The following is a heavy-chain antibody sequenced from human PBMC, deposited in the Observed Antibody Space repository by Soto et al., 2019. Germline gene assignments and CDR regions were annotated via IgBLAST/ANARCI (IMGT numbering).Heavy chain of an antibody. Sequence: GASVKVSCKASGGTFSSYAISWVRQAPGQGLEWMGGIIPIFGTANYAQKFQGRVTITADESTSTAYMELSSLRSEDTAVYYCERTSFSELDPPYYFDYWGQGTLVT. D-gene: IGHD1-1*01. V-gene: IGHV1-69*13. J-gene: IGHJ4*02. CDR2: IIPIFGTA. CDR3: ERTSFSELDPPYYFDY. CDR1: GGTFSSYA.